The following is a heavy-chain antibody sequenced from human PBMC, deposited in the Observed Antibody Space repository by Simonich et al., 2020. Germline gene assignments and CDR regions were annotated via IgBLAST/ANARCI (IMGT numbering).Heavy chain of an antibody. CDR3: ARRGDGHAFDI. Sequence: QVQLQESGPGLVKPSETLSLTCTVSVGSIISDYWSWIRQPPGKGLEWIGYIDYSGSTNYNPSLNSRVTISVDTSKNQFSLKLRAVTAADTAVYYCARRGDGHAFDIWGQGTMVTVSS. J-gene: IGHJ3*02. V-gene: IGHV4-59*12. CDR2: IDYSGST. CDR1: VGSIISDY. D-gene: IGHD3-16*01.